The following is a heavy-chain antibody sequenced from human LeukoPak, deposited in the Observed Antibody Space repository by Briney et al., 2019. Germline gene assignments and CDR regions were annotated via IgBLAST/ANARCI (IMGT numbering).Heavy chain of an antibody. CDR1: GGTFSSYA. CDR3: ARERGSYLESTFDY. CDR2: IIPIFGTA. Sequence: SVKVSCKASGGTFSSYAISWVRQAPGQGLEWMGGIIPIFGTANYAQKFQGRVTITADESTSTAYMELSSLRSEDTAVYYCARERGSYLESTFDYWGQGALVTVSS. D-gene: IGHD1-26*01. V-gene: IGHV1-69*01. J-gene: IGHJ4*02.